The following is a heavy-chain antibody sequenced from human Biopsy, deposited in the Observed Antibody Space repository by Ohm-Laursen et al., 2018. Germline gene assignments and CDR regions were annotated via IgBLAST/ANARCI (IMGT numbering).Heavy chain of an antibody. J-gene: IGHJ5*02. Sequence: SVKVSCKVSGYTFASYEINWVRQATGQGLEWMGWMNPDSGNTGYAQNFQGRVTMTRNTSISTAYMELSSLRSEDTAVYFCARADPPLFYYGSGSSNWFDPWGQGTLVTVSS. D-gene: IGHD3-10*01. CDR1: GYTFASYE. CDR3: ARADPPLFYYGSGSSNWFDP. CDR2: MNPDSGNT. V-gene: IGHV1-8*01.